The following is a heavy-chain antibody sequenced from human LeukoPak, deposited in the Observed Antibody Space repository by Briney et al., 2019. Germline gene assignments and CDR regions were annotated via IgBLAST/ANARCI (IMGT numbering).Heavy chain of an antibody. J-gene: IGHJ4*02. CDR1: GGSISSYY. CDR3: ARHRRRWLQFDY. CDR2: IYTSGTT. D-gene: IGHD5-24*01. V-gene: IGHV4-4*07. Sequence: SETLSLTCTVSGGSISSYYWSWIRQPAGKGLEWIGRIYTSGTTHYNPSLKSRVTMSVDTSKNQFSLKLSSVTAADTAVYYCARHRRRWLQFDYWGQGTLVTVSS.